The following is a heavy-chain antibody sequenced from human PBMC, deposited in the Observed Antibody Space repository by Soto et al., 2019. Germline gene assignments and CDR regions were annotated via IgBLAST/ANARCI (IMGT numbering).Heavy chain of an antibody. D-gene: IGHD4-17*01. J-gene: IGHJ4*02. CDR1: GGTFSSYA. V-gene: IGHV1-69*13. Sequence: ASVKVSCKASGGTFSSYAISWVRQAPGQGLEWMGGIVPIFGTANYAQKFQGRVTITADESTSTAYMELSSLRSEDTAVYYCASQNDYGVNLFDYWGQGTLVTVSS. CDR3: ASQNDYGVNLFDY. CDR2: IVPIFGTA.